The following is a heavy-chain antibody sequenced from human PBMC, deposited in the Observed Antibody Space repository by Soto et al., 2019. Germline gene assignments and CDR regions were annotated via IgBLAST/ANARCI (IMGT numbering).Heavy chain of an antibody. CDR3: AREAEARPLRGHYYGMDV. J-gene: IGHJ6*02. CDR1: GGSFSGYY. D-gene: IGHD6-6*01. CDR2: INHSGST. V-gene: IGHV4-34*01. Sequence: SETLSLTCAVYGGSFSGYYWSWIRQPPGKGLEWIGEINHSGSTNYNPSLKSRVTISVDTSKNQFSLKLSSVTAADTAVYYCAREAEARPLRGHYYGMDVWGQGTKVTVSS.